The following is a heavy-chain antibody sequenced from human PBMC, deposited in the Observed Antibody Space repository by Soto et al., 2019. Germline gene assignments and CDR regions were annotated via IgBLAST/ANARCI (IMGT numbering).Heavy chain of an antibody. Sequence: GASVKVSCKVSGYTLTELSMHWVRQAPGKGLEWMGGFDPEDGETIYAQKFQGRVTMTEDTSTDTAYMELSSLRSEDTAVYYCATVGSSSSWSNFDYWGQGTLVNVSS. CDR2: FDPEDGET. CDR1: GYTLTELS. CDR3: ATVGSSSSWSNFDY. V-gene: IGHV1-24*01. D-gene: IGHD6-13*01. J-gene: IGHJ4*02.